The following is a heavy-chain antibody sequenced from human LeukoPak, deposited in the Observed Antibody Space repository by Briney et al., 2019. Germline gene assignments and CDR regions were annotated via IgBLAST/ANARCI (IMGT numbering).Heavy chain of an antibody. CDR1: GFTFSDYY. CDR2: ISSSGSTI. J-gene: IGHJ5*02. Sequence: GGSLRLSCAASGFTFSDYYMSWIRQAPGKGLEWVSYISSSGSTIYYADSVKGRFTISRDNAKNSLYLQMNSLRAEDTAVYYCARVSFYYDSIWFDPWGQGTLVTVSS. D-gene: IGHD3-22*01. CDR3: ARVSFYYDSIWFDP. V-gene: IGHV3-11*01.